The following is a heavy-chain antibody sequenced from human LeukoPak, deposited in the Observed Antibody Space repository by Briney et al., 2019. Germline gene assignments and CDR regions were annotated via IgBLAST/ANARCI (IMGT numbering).Heavy chain of an antibody. Sequence: ASVKVSCKAPGYTFTGYYMHWVRQAPGQGLEWMGWINPNSGGTNYAQKFQGRVTMTRDTSISTAYMELSRLTSDDTAVYYCARDLFSGSYHPFDYWGQGTLVTVSS. J-gene: IGHJ4*02. V-gene: IGHV1-2*02. CDR2: INPNSGGT. CDR1: GYTFTGYY. D-gene: IGHD1-26*01. CDR3: ARDLFSGSYHPFDY.